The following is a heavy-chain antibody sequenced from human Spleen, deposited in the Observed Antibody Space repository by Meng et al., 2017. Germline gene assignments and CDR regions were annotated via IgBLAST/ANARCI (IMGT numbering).Heavy chain of an antibody. CDR1: GFTFSSYS. Sequence: GGSLRLSCAPSGFTFSSYSMNWVRQAPGKGREWVSSISSSSSYIYYADSVKGRFTISRDNATNSLYLQMNSLRAEDTSVYYCARAHFDSSDFPTYDFDYWGQGTLVTVSS. V-gene: IGHV3-21*01. D-gene: IGHD3-22*01. J-gene: IGHJ4*02. CDR3: ARAHFDSSDFPTYDFDY. CDR2: ISSSSSYI.